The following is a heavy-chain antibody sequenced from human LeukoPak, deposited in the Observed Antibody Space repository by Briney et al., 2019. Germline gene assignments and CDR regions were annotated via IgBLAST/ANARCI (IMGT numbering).Heavy chain of an antibody. Sequence: ASVKVSCKASGYTFTGYYMHWVRQAPGQGLEWMGWINPNSGGTNYAQKFQGRVTMTRDTSIGTAYMELSRLRSDDTAVYYCARASRAYGSGSYTFDYWGQGTLVTVSS. D-gene: IGHD3-10*01. CDR1: GYTFTGYY. CDR2: INPNSGGT. J-gene: IGHJ4*02. V-gene: IGHV1-2*02. CDR3: ARASRAYGSGSYTFDY.